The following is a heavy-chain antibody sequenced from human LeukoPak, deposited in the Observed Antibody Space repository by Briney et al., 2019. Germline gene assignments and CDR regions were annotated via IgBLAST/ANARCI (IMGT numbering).Heavy chain of an antibody. J-gene: IGHJ4*02. Sequence: PGRSLRLSCAASGFTFSSYGMHWVRQAPGKGLEWVAVIWYDGSNKYYADSVKGRFTISRDNSKNTLYLQMNSLRAEDTAVYYCARSGRQLWSYYFEYWGQGTLVTVSS. D-gene: IGHD5-18*01. V-gene: IGHV3-33*01. CDR3: ARSGRQLWSYYFEY. CDR1: GFTFSSYG. CDR2: IWYDGSNK.